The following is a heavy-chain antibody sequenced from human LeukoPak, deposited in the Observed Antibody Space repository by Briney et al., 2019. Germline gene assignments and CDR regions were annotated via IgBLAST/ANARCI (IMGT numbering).Heavy chain of an antibody. Sequence: GGSLRLSCAASGFTFSNYGMHWVRQAPGKGLEWVAFIYYHGNNKNYADFVKGRFTISRDNSKNTLFLQMNSLRAEDTAVYYCAKESSGWSNGDYWGQGTLVTVSS. J-gene: IGHJ4*02. CDR3: AKESSGWSNGDY. D-gene: IGHD6-19*01. CDR1: GFTFSNYG. V-gene: IGHV3-30*02. CDR2: IYYHGNNK.